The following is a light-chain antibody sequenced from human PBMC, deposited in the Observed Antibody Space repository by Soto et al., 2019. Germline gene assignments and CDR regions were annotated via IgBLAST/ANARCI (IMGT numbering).Light chain of an antibody. CDR2: AAS. V-gene: IGKV1-39*01. J-gene: IGKJ5*01. Sequence: GDRVTISCRASQSIGGFLNWYQQKLGKAPKLMIYAASSLQSGVPSRFSGSGYGTEFNLTISSLQPDDFATYYCQQYYRSSITFGQGTRLEIK. CDR3: QQYYRSSIT. CDR1: QSIGGF.